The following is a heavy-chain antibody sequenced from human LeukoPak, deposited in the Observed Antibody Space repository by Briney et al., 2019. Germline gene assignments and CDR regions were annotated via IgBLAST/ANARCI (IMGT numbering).Heavy chain of an antibody. D-gene: IGHD2-15*01. J-gene: IGHJ4*02. CDR2: IKSKIDGGTT. CDR1: GFTFSHAW. Sequence: SGGSLRLSCAVSGFTFSHAWMSWVRQAPGKGLEWVGRIKSKIDGGTTDYGAPVKGRFTISRDDSKNTLYLQMNSLKSEDTAVYYCTTIRGFCSGRSCLGYWGQGTLVTVSS. V-gene: IGHV3-15*01. CDR3: TTIRGFCSGRSCLGY.